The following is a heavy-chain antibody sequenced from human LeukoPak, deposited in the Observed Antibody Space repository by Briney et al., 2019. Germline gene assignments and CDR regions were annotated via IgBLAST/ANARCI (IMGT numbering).Heavy chain of an antibody. D-gene: IGHD2-2*01. V-gene: IGHV1-8*01. J-gene: IGHJ6*03. CDR3: AREGIVVVPAAMGGPYYYYMDV. Sequence: ASVKVSCKASGYTFTSYDINWVRQATGQGLEWMGWMNPNSGNTGYAQKLQGRVTMTRNTSISTAYMELSSLRSEDTAVYYCAREGIVVVPAAMGGPYYYYMDVWGKGTTVTISS. CDR2: MNPNSGNT. CDR1: GYTFTSYD.